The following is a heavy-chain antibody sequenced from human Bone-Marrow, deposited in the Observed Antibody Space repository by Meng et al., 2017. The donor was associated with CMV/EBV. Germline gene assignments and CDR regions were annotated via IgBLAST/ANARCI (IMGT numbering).Heavy chain of an antibody. J-gene: IGHJ5*02. CDR3: ARGGYWFDR. CDR1: ESTFSDYY. Sequence: LRLSCAASESTFSDYYMSWIRQAPGKGLEWVSYISSSGGAIYYADTVKGRFTISRDNAKNSLYLQMNGLRAEDTAVYYCARGGYWFDRWGQGSLVTVSS. V-gene: IGHV3-11*01. CDR2: ISSSGGAI.